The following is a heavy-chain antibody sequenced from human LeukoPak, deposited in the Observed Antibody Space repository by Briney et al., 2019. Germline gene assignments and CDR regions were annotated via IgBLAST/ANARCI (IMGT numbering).Heavy chain of an antibody. Sequence: PGGSLRLSCAASGFTFSSYAVHWVRQAPGKGLEWVAVISYDGSNKYYADSVKGRITISRDNSKNTLYLQMNSLRAEDTAVYYCARDTSGCTDYWGQGTLVTVSS. CDR1: GFTFSSYA. J-gene: IGHJ4*02. V-gene: IGHV3-30-3*01. CDR2: ISYDGSNK. CDR3: ARDTSGCTDY. D-gene: IGHD6-19*01.